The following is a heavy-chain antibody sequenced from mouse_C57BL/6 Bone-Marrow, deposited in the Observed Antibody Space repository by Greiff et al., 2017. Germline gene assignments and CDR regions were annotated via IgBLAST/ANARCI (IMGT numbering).Heavy chain of an antibody. CDR2: IYPGSGST. CDR3: ARKGYYFDY. V-gene: IGHV1-55*01. J-gene: IGHJ2*01. D-gene: IGHD3-2*02. Sequence: QVQLQQPGAELVKPGASVKMSCKASGYTFTSYWITWVKQWPGKGLEWIGDIYPGSGSTNYNEKFKSRATLTVDTSSSTAYMQLSSLTSEDSAVYYCARKGYYFDYWGQGTTLTVSA. CDR1: GYTFTSYW.